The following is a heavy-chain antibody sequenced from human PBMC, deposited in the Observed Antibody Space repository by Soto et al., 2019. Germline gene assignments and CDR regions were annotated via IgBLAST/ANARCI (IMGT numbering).Heavy chain of an antibody. Sequence: GGSLRLSCAASGFTFSSYSMNWVRQAPGKGLEWVSSISSSSSYIYYADSVKGRFTISRDNAKNSLYLQMNSLRAEDTAVYYCARGGDYVWGSYRPPDYWGQGTLVTVSS. CDR1: GFTFSSYS. CDR3: ARGGDYVWGSYRPPDY. V-gene: IGHV3-21*01. J-gene: IGHJ4*02. CDR2: ISSSSSYI. D-gene: IGHD3-16*02.